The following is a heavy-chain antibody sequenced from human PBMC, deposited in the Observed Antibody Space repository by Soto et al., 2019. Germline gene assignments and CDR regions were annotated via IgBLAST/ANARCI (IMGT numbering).Heavy chain of an antibody. J-gene: IGHJ6*03. V-gene: IGHV4-39*01. D-gene: IGHD6-13*01. Sequence: SETLSLTCTVSGGSISSSSYYWGWIRQPPGKGLEWIGSIYYSGSTYYNPSLKSRVTISVDTSKNQFSLKLSSVTAADTAVYYCARLGGSSWYYYYMDVWGKGTTVTVSS. CDR3: ARLGGSSWYYYYMDV. CDR2: IYYSGST. CDR1: GGSISSSSYY.